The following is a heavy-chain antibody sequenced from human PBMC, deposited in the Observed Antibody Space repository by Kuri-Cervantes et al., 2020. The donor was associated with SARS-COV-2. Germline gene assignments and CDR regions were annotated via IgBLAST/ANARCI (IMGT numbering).Heavy chain of an antibody. CDR2: IYSGGST. CDR1: GFTGSSNY. CDR3: ARESRDAYNLGSLDL. J-gene: IGHJ2*01. V-gene: IGHV3-66*02. Sequence: GGSLRPSCEASGFTGSSNYMSWVRQVPGKGLEWVSVIYSGGSTYYADSVKGRFTISRDNSKNTLYLQMNSLRAEDTAVYYCARESRDAYNLGSLDLWGRGTLVTVSS. D-gene: IGHD5-24*01.